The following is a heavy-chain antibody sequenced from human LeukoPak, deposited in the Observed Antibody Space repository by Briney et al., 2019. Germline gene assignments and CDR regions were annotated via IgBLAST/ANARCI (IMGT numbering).Heavy chain of an antibody. Sequence: SETLSLTCTVSGGSISSYYWSWIRQPPGKGLEWIGYIYYSGSTNYNPSLKSRVTISVDTSKNQFSLKLSSVTAADTAVYYCAGTPGGSRPTSYYYYGMDVWGQGTTVTVSS. D-gene: IGHD3-16*01. CDR1: GGSISSYY. CDR2: IYYSGST. CDR3: AGTPGGSRPTSYYYYGMDV. J-gene: IGHJ6*02. V-gene: IGHV4-59*01.